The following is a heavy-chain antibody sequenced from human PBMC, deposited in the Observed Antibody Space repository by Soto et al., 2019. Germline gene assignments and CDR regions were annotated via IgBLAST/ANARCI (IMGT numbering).Heavy chain of an antibody. Sequence: ASVKVSCKASGYTFTGYYMHWVRQAPGQGLEWMGWINPNSGGTNYAQKFQGRVTMTRDTSISTAYMELSRLRSDDTAVYYCASLMYCSSTSCYNPTPYGMDVWGQGTTVTVS. CDR3: ASLMYCSSTSCYNPTPYGMDV. V-gene: IGHV1-2*02. CDR1: GYTFTGYY. CDR2: INPNSGGT. J-gene: IGHJ6*02. D-gene: IGHD2-2*02.